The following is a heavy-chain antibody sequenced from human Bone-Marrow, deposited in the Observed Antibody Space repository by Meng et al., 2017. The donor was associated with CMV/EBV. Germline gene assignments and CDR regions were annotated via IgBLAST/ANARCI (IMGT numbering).Heavy chain of an antibody. CDR1: GYTFTSYD. J-gene: IGHJ6*02. D-gene: IGHD6-6*01. CDR2: ISAYNGNT. V-gene: IGHV1-18*01. CDR3: ARVVSSSSPWYYYGMDV. Sequence: ASVKVSCKASGYTFTSYDINWVRQATGQGLEWMGWISAYNGNTNYAQKLQGRVTMTTDTSTSTAYMELRSLRSDDTAVYYCARVVSSSSPWYYYGMDVWGQGTTVTVSS.